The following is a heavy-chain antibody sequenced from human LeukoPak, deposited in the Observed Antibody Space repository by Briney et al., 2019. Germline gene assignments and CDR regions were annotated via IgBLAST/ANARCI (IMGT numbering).Heavy chain of an antibody. Sequence: SETLSLTCAVYGGSFSGYYWSWIRQPPGKGLEWIGEINHSGSTNYNPSLKSRVTISVDTSKNQFSLKLSSLTASDTAVYYCARGLGYCSSTSCYSRRPYNWFDPWGQGTLVTVSS. CDR1: GGSFSGYY. CDR3: ARGLGYCSSTSCYSRRPYNWFDP. D-gene: IGHD2-2*01. CDR2: INHSGST. V-gene: IGHV4-34*01. J-gene: IGHJ5*02.